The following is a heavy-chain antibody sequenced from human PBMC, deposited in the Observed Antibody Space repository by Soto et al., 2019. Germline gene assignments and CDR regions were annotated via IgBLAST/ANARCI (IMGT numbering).Heavy chain of an antibody. V-gene: IGHV1-69*13. CDR2: IIPIFGTA. Sequence: SVKGACKASGGTFSSYAISWVRQAPGQVLEWMGGIIPIFGTANYAQKFQGRVTITADESTSTAYMELSSLRSEDTAVYYCARGGYYYENSGQNAYDYWGQGILVTVSS. CDR1: GGTFSSYA. D-gene: IGHD3-22*01. CDR3: ARGGYYYENSGQNAYDY. J-gene: IGHJ4*01.